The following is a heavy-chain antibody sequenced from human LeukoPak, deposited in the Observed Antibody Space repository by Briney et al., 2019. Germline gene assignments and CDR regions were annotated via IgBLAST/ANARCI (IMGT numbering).Heavy chain of an antibody. V-gene: IGHV3-7*03. D-gene: IGHD2-8*02. CDR1: GLTFSSYW. CDR2: IKQDGSEK. J-gene: IGHJ4*02. Sequence: PGGSLRLSCAASGLTFSSYWMTWVRQAPGKGPEWVANIKQDGSEKHYVDSVKGRFTISRDNAKNSLYLQMNSLGAVDTAVYYCARGWSKFDYWGQGTLVTVTS. CDR3: ARGWSKFDY.